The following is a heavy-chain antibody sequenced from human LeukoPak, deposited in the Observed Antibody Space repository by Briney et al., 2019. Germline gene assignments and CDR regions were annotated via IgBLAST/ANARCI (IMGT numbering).Heavy chain of an antibody. CDR2: ISYDGSNK. J-gene: IGHJ4*02. D-gene: IGHD6-13*01. CDR3: ARSPGAAAGTLDY. Sequence: GRSLRLSCAASGFTFSSYGMHWVRQAPGKGLEWVAVISYDGSNKYYADSVKGRFTISKDNSKNTLYLQMNSLRAEDTAVYYCARSPGAAAGTLDYWGQGTLVTVSS. V-gene: IGHV3-30*03. CDR1: GFTFSSYG.